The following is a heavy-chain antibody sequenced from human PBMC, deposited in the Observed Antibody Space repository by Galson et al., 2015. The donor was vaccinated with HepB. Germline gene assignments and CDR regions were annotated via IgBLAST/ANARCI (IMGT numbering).Heavy chain of an antibody. CDR1: GFTFSSYW. J-gene: IGHJ4*02. V-gene: IGHV3-7*03. CDR3: ARDPPYNQVPAANLGSY. D-gene: IGHD2-2*01. Sequence: SLRLSCAASGFTFSSYWMSWVRQAPGKGLEWVANIKQDGSEKYYVDSVKGRFTISRDNAKNSLYLQMNSLRAEDTAVYYCARDPPYNQVPAANLGSYWGQGTLVTVSS. CDR2: IKQDGSEK.